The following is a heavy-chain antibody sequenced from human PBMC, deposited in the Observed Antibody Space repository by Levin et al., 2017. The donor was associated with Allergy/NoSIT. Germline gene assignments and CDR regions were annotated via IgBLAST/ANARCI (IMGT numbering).Heavy chain of an antibody. D-gene: IGHD3-10*01. Sequence: PGGSLRLSCAASGFTFSSYYMHWVRQAPGKGLEWVAIISYDGNNKYYAESVKGRFTISRDDSKNTLYLQMNSLRAEDTAVYFCARGVYGSGNYYGYWGQGTLVTVSS. CDR3: ARGVYGSGNYYGY. V-gene: IGHV3-30*04. CDR1: GFTFSSYY. CDR2: ISYDGNNK. J-gene: IGHJ4*02.